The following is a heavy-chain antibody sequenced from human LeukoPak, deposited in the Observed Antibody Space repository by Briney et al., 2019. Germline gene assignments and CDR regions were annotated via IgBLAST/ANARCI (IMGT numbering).Heavy chain of an antibody. Sequence: ASVRVSCKAFGYTFISYGINWVRQAPGQGLEWMGWLSGYNGNTNYAQKFQGRVTMTTDTSTSTAYMELRSLRSDDTAVYYCARDPTEDFWSGFYSYFDFWGQGTLVTVSS. D-gene: IGHD3-3*01. J-gene: IGHJ4*02. CDR2: LSGYNGNT. CDR3: ARDPTEDFWSGFYSYFDF. V-gene: IGHV1-18*01. CDR1: GYTFISYG.